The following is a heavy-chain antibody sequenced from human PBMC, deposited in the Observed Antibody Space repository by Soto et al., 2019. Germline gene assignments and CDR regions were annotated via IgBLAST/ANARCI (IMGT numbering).Heavy chain of an antibody. CDR3: ARDAVPSDFDY. V-gene: IGHV3-30*01. CDR1: GFTFTSYA. Sequence: QVQLVESGGGVVQPGRSLRISWAASGFTFTSYAMHWVRQAPGRGLEWVAFISFDGSNKYYADSVKGRFTISRDNPKNTMYLQMKSLRAEDTAVYYCARDAVPSDFDYWCQGTLVTVSS. CDR2: ISFDGSNK. J-gene: IGHJ4*02.